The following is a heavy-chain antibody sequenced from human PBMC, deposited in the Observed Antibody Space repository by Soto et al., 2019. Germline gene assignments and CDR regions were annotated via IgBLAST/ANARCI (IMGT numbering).Heavy chain of an antibody. CDR1: GFTFNSYG. D-gene: IGHD2-15*01. CDR2: IEYNAKNR. V-gene: IGHV3-33*05. CDR3: ARGGDDYCSGTRCFHYYGLDV. Sequence: QVQLVESGGGVVQPGTSLRLSCTASGFTFNSYGIHWVRQAPGKGLEWLALIEYNAKNRFYADSVKGRFSISRDNSRNTVYLQVHGLSAEDTAVYYCARGGDDYCSGTRCFHYYGLDVCGQGTTVIVSS. J-gene: IGHJ6*02.